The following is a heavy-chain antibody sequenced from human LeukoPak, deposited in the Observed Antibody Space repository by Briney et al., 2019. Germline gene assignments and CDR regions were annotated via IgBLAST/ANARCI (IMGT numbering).Heavy chain of an antibody. Sequence: ASVKVSCKASGYTFTSYGISWVRQAPGQGLEWMGWISAYNGNTNYAQKFQGRVTMTRDTSISTAYMELSRLRSDDTAVYYCARAIIASIAAAATDVWGKGTTVTISS. CDR3: ARAIIASIAAAATDV. D-gene: IGHD6-13*01. V-gene: IGHV1-18*01. J-gene: IGHJ6*04. CDR2: ISAYNGNT. CDR1: GYTFTSYG.